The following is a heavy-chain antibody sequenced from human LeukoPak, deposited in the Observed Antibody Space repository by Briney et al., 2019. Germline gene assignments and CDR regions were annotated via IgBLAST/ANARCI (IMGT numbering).Heavy chain of an antibody. V-gene: IGHV3-23*01. CDR2: ISGSGGST. J-gene: IGHJ5*02. CDR1: GFTFSSYA. CDR3: APSGSGSYFDNWFDP. Sequence: GGSLRLSCAASGFTFSSYAMSWVRQALGKGLEWVSAISGSGGSTYYADSVKGRFTISRDNSKNTLYLQMNSLRAEDTAVYYCAPSGSGSYFDNWFDPWGQGTLVTVSS. D-gene: IGHD3-10*01.